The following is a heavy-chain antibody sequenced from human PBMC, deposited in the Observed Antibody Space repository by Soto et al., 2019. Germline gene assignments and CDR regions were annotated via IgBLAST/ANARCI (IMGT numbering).Heavy chain of an antibody. J-gene: IGHJ4*02. CDR2: IYPGDSDT. CDR1: GYRFTSYW. V-gene: IGHV5-51*01. D-gene: IGHD6-13*01. Sequence: PGESLKSSCKGSGYRFTSYWIGWVRPMPGKGLEWMGIIYPGDSDTRYSPSFQGQVTISADKSISTAYLQWSSLKASDTAMYYCARHDIAEDYFDYWGQGTLVTVSS. CDR3: ARHDIAEDYFDY.